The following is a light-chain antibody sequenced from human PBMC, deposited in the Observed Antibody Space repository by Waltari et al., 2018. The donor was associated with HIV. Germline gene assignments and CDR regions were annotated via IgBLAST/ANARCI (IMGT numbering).Light chain of an antibody. CDR2: KAS. CDR1: QSISSW. CDR3: QQYNSYSRT. V-gene: IGKV1-5*03. J-gene: IGKJ1*01. Sequence: DIQMTQSPSPLSASVGDRVTITCRASQSISSWLAWYQQKPVKAPKLLIYKASSLESGVPSRFSGSGSGTEFTLTISSLQPDDFATYYCQQYNSYSRTFGQGTKVEIK.